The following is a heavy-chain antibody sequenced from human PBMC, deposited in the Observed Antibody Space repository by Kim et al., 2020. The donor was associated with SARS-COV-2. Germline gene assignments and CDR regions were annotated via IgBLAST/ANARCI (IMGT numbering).Heavy chain of an antibody. V-gene: IGHV4-61*01. D-gene: IGHD6-13*01. J-gene: IGHJ4*02. CDR3: ARYSSKALFDY. CDR1: GGSVSSGSYY. CDR2: LYYSGST. Sequence: SETLSLTCTVSGGSVSSGSYYWRWIRQPPGKGLEWIGYLYYSGSTNYNPSLKSRVTISVDTSKNQFSLKLSSVTAADTAVYYCARYSSKALFDYWGQGTL.